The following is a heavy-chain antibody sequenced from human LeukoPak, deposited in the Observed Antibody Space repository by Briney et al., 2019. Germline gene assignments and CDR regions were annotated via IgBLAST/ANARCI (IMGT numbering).Heavy chain of an antibody. D-gene: IGHD3-10*01. J-gene: IGHJ5*02. CDR1: GFTFSAYW. CDR2: IKEDGSEK. Sequence: GGSLRLSCVASGFTFSAYWMSWVRQAPGKGLEWVANIKEDGSEKYYVDSVKGRFTISRDNAKNSLYLQMRSLRAEDTAVYYCARGGSWFAPWGEGTLVTVSS. CDR3: ARGGSWFAP. V-gene: IGHV3-7*01.